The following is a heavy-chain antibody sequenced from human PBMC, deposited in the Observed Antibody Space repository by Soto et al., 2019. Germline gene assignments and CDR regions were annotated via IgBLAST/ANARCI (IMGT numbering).Heavy chain of an antibody. Sequence: QVQLVQSGAEVKKPGSSVKVSCKASGGTFSNHIITWVRQAPGQGLEWMGRIIPMLDITNHAQKFQGRVTITAXKXXXTPXMEVSSLRSEDTAVYYCVRDCPIGSVFSGPADIDPWGQGTLVTVSA. J-gene: IGHJ5*02. D-gene: IGHD5-12*01. CDR2: IIPMLDIT. CDR1: GGTFSNHI. V-gene: IGHV1-69*08. CDR3: VRDCPIGSVFSGPADIDP.